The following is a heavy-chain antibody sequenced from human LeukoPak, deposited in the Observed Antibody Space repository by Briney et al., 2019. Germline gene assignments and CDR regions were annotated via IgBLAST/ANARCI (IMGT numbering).Heavy chain of an antibody. CDR1: GYTFNGYY. D-gene: IGHD3-22*01. Sequence: ASVKVSCKASGYTFNGYYMHWVRQAPGQGLEWMGRINPNSGGTNYAQKFQGRVTMTRDTSISTAYMELSRLRSDDTAVYYCARGARYYYDSSGYYFRDFDYWGQGTLVTVSS. CDR2: INPNSGGT. J-gene: IGHJ4*02. V-gene: IGHV1-2*06. CDR3: ARGARYYYDSSGYYFRDFDY.